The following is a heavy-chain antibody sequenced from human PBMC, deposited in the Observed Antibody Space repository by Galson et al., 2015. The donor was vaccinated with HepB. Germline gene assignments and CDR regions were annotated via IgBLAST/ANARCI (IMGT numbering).Heavy chain of an antibody. CDR3: ARDSLGGFGAHDY. J-gene: IGHJ4*02. D-gene: IGHD5-12*01. V-gene: IGHV3-21*01. CDR1: GFPFSDFT. CDR2: ISSSRSYI. Sequence: SLRLSCAASGFPFSDFTMNWVRQAPGKGLEWISLISSSRSYIYYADSVKGRFTISRDNTKNSLYLLMNNLSAEDTAVYYCARDSLGGFGAHDYWGQGSLVIVSS.